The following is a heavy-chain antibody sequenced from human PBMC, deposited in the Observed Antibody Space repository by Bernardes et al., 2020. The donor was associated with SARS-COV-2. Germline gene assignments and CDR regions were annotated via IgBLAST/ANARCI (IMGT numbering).Heavy chain of an antibody. CDR3: ARWYDSSAYSWLDP. V-gene: IGHV4-59*01. J-gene: IGHJ5*02. CDR1: GGSFSDYQ. D-gene: IGHD3-22*01. CDR2: IYYSGNT. Sequence: SETLSLTCAVYGGSFSDYQWTWIRQSPGKGLEWIGHIYYSGNTNYNPSLESRVTISIDTSKNQFSLKLSSVTAADTAVYYCARWYDSSAYSWLDPWGQGTLVTVSS.